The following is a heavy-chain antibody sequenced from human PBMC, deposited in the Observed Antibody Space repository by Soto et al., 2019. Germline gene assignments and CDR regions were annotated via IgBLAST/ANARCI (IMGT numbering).Heavy chain of an antibody. CDR2: IIPIFGTA. V-gene: IGHV1-69*06. J-gene: IGHJ6*02. CDR3: ARGVEPGSSSSPYYYYYYGMDV. D-gene: IGHD6-6*01. CDR1: GGTFSSYA. Sequence: SVKVSCKASGGTFSSYAISWVRQAPGQGLEWMGGIIPIFGTANYAQKFQGRVTITADKSTSTAYMELSSLRSEDTAVYYCARGVEPGSSSSPYYYYYYGMDVWGQGTTVTVSS.